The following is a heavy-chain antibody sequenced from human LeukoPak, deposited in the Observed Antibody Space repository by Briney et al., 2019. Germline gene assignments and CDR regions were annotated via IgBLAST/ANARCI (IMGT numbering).Heavy chain of an antibody. J-gene: IGHJ5*02. CDR3: ARVRGVLWFGEINWFDP. D-gene: IGHD3-10*01. V-gene: IGHV4-59*01. CDR2: IYYSGST. Sequence: SETLSLTCTVSGGSISSYYWSWIRQPPGKGLEWIGYIYYSGSTNYNPSLKSRVTISVDTSKNQFSLKLSSVTAADTAVYYCARVRGVLWFGEINWFDPWGQGTLVTVSS. CDR1: GGSISSYY.